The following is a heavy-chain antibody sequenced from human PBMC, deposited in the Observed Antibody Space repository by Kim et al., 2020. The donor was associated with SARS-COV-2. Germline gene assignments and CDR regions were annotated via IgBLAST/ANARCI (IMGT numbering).Heavy chain of an antibody. CDR2: IYYSGST. CDR1: GGSISSGGYY. J-gene: IGHJ5*02. V-gene: IGHV4-31*03. Sequence: SETLSLTCTVSGGSISSGGYYWSWIRQHPGKGLEWIGYIYYSGSTYYNPSLKGRVTISVDTSKNQFSLKLSSVTAADTAVYYCARDKDLDPVRITGTGGFDPWGQGTLVTVSS. CDR3: ARDKDLDPVRITGTGGFDP. D-gene: IGHD1-20*01.